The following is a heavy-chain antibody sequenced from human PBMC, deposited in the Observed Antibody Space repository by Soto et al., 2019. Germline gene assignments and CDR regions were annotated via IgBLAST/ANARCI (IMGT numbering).Heavy chain of an antibody. CDR3: AREELHTATNYYSLAL. Sequence: GASVELGCKSCGDTVTSYGISWVRQEPGQGLEWMGWISAYNGNTNYAQKLQGRVTMTTDTSTSTAYMELRSLRADDTAVYYCAREELHTATNYYSLALWGNGTTVPVSS. V-gene: IGHV1-18*01. J-gene: IGHJ6*03. CDR1: GDTVTSYG. CDR2: ISAYNGNT. D-gene: IGHD4-17*01.